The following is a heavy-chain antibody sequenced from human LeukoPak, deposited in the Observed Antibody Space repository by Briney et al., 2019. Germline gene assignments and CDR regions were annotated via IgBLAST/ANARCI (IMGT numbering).Heavy chain of an antibody. CDR2: INHSGST. D-gene: IGHD3-9*01. CDR1: VGSFSGYY. V-gene: IGHV4-34*01. Sequence: PSETLSLTCAVYVGSFSGYYWSWIRQPPGKGLEWIGEINHSGSTNYNPSLKSRVTISVDTSKNQFSLKLSSVTAADTAVYYCARDGSVGDILTGYYTSRFDPWGQGSLVTVSS. CDR3: ARDGSVGDILTGYYTSRFDP. J-gene: IGHJ5*02.